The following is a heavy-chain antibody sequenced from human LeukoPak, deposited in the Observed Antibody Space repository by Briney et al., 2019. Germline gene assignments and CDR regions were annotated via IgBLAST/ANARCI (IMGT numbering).Heavy chain of an antibody. CDR2: IKHSGRL. J-gene: IGHJ5*02. V-gene: IGHV4-38-2*02. Sequence: PSETLSLTCTVSGYSISKIRSVNSGYYWAWIQQPEGEGLECIGTIKHSGRLYHNPYLKSQVHISVDTSQNQISLKLSTVTGADTAVYYCARELYSCGWYYAYNWFDPWGQGTLVTVSS. D-gene: IGHD6-19*01. CDR3: ARELYSCGWYYAYNWFDP. CDR1: GYSISKIRSVNSGYY.